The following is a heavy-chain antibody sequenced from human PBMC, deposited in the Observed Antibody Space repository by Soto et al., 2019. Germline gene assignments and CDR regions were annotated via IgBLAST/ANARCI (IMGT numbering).Heavy chain of an antibody. Sequence: RLSCAASGVTCDDYGIHWVRQAPGKGLEWVSGISWNSGNIEYVASVKGRFTISRDNAKNSVHLQMNSLRVEDTALYYCAKTRDLGKCAGSCTGMLPFDPWGQGTLVAVSS. CDR1: GVTCDDYG. J-gene: IGHJ5*02. CDR3: AKTRDLGKCAGSCTGMLPFDP. D-gene: IGHD2-15*01. CDR2: ISWNSGNI. V-gene: IGHV3-9*01.